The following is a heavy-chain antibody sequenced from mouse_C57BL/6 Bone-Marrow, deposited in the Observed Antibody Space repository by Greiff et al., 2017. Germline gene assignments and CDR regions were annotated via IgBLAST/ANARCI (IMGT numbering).Heavy chain of an antibody. V-gene: IGHV2-2*01. Sequence: QVQLQQSGPGLVQPSQSLSITCTVSGFSLTSYGVHWVRQSPGKGLEWLGVIWSGGSTDYNAAFISRLSISKDNSKCQVFFKMNSLQADDTDIYYCDRPSSYGSGCGFAYWGQGTLVTVSA. J-gene: IGHJ3*01. CDR3: DRPSSYGSGCGFAY. D-gene: IGHD1-1*01. CDR2: IWSGGST. CDR1: GFSLTSYG.